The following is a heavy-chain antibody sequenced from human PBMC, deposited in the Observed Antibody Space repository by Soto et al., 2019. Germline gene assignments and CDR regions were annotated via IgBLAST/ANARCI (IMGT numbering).Heavy chain of an antibody. J-gene: IGHJ6*02. Sequence: QVQLVESGGGVVQPGRSLRLSCAASGFTFSSYAMHWVRQAPGKGLEWVAVISYDGSNKYYADSVKGRFTISRDNTKNTLYPERNSVSEADTAVYYCARGGVRDNWNSGPSLAVWGQGTTVTVSS. CDR3: ARGGVRDNWNSGPSLAV. CDR2: ISYDGSNK. CDR1: GFTFSSYA. V-gene: IGHV3-30-3*01. D-gene: IGHD1-7*01.